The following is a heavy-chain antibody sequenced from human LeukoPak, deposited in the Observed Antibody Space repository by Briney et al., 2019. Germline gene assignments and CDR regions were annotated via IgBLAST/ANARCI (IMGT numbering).Heavy chain of an antibody. V-gene: IGHV4-34*01. CDR3: AREEYYDSSGYQYSRHFDY. CDR2: INHSGST. J-gene: IGHJ4*02. Sequence: PSETLSLTCAVYGGSFSGYYWSWIRQPPVKGLEWIGEINHSGSTNYNPSLKSRVTISVDTSKNQFSLKLSSVTAADTAVYYCAREEYYDSSGYQYSRHFDYWGQGTLVTVSS. D-gene: IGHD3-22*01. CDR1: GGSFSGYY.